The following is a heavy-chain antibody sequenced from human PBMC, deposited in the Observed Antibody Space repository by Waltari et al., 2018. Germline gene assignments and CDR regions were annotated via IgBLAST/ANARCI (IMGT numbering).Heavy chain of an antibody. CDR2: INHRGST. Sequence: QVQLQQWGAGLLKPSETLSLTCAVYGGSFSGYYWSWIRQPPGKGLEWIGEINHRGSTNYNPSLKSRVTISVDTSKNQFSLKLSSVTAADTAVYYCAISHPGLLWFGELPRRFDYWGQGTLVTVSS. J-gene: IGHJ4*02. CDR1: GGSFSGYY. V-gene: IGHV4-34*01. D-gene: IGHD3-10*01. CDR3: AISHPGLLWFGELPRRFDY.